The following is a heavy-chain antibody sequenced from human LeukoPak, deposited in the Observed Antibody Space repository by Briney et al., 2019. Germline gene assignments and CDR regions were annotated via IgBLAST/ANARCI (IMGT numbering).Heavy chain of an antibody. CDR3: ARDWGVGGRPGYMDV. D-gene: IGHD6-6*01. CDR2: IYSSGST. CDR1: AGSINSGSYY. J-gene: IGHJ6*03. V-gene: IGHV4-61*02. Sequence: PSETLSLTCSVSAGSINSGSYYWNWIRQPAGKGLEWIWRIYSSGSTNYNPSLKSRVTISVDTSKNQVSLKLSSVTAADTAVYFCARDWGVGGRPGYMDVWGKGTTVTVSS.